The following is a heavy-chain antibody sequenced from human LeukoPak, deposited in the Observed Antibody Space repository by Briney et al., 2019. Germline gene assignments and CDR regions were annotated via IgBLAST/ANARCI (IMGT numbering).Heavy chain of an antibody. J-gene: IGHJ4*02. Sequence: SLRLSCAASGFTFDYNAMHWVRQAPGKGLEWVSGISWNSATIVYADSVRGRFTISRANAKNSLYLQMNSLRAEDTALYYCARDINGSFNSWGQGTLVTVSS. D-gene: IGHD5-24*01. CDR1: GFTFDYNA. CDR3: ARDINGSFNS. V-gene: IGHV3-9*01. CDR2: ISWNSATI.